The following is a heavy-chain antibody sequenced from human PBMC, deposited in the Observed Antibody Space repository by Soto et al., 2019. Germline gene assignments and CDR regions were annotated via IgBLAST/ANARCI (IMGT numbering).Heavy chain of an antibody. D-gene: IGHD6-13*01. CDR2: INPTGGST. J-gene: IGHJ4*02. Sequence: QVQLVQSGAEVKKPGASVKISCKASGYTFKNYYIHWVRQAPGQGLEWMAIINPTGGSTNYAQRFQGRVNLTKETSTATVYIEMSSLRFEDSAVYYCARDLAAGDYWGQGTLVTVSS. CDR3: ARDLAAGDY. CDR1: GYTFKNYY. V-gene: IGHV1-46*02.